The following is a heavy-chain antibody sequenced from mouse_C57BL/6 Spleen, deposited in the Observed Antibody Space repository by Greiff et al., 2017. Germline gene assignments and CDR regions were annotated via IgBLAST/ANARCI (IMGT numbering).Heavy chain of an antibody. Sequence: VQLQQSGAELVKPGASVKLSCKASGYTFTEYTIHWVKQRSGQGLEWIGWFYPGSGSIKYNEKFKDKATLTADKSSSTVYMELSRLTSEDSAVYFCSRHEDTPLYYGSSLFAYWGQGTLVTVSA. V-gene: IGHV1-62-2*01. CDR1: GYTFTEYT. D-gene: IGHD1-1*01. CDR2: FYPGSGSI. CDR3: SRHEDTPLYYGSSLFAY. J-gene: IGHJ3*01.